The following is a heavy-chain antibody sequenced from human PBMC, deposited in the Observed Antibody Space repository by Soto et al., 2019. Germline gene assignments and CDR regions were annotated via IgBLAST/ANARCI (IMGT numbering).Heavy chain of an antibody. CDR1: GHTFTSYY. J-gene: IGHJ6*02. CDR3: ARGREQWLVDYYYYGMDV. D-gene: IGHD6-19*01. CDR2: INPSGGST. Sequence: ASVKVSCKASGHTFTSYYMHWVRQAPGQGLEWMGIINPSGGSTSYAQKFQGRVTMTRDTSTSTVYMELSSLRSEDTAVYYCARGREQWLVDYYYYGMDVWGQGTTVTVSS. V-gene: IGHV1-46*01.